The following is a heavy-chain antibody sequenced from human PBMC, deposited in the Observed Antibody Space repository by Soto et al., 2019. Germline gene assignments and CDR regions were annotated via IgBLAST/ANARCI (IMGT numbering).Heavy chain of an antibody. V-gene: IGHV3-48*03. CDR1: GFTFSSYE. D-gene: IGHD6-13*01. Sequence: GGSLRLSCAASGFTFSSYEMNWVRQAPGKGLEWVSYISSSGSTIYYADSVKGRFTISGDNAKKSLYLQMNSLRAEDTAVYYCVRFGGAAAGPGDYWGQGTLVTVSS. J-gene: IGHJ4*02. CDR2: ISSSGSTI. CDR3: VRFGGAAAGPGDY.